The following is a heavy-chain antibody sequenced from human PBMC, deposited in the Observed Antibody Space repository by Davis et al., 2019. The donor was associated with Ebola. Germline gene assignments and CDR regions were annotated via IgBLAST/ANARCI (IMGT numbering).Heavy chain of an antibody. Sequence: AASVKVSCKASGGIFSDYTVNWVRLAPGQGLEWMGGIIPVFRTASYAQKLQGRVTMTTDTSTSTAYMELRSLRSDDTAVYYCARYHREGYFDYWGQGTLVTVSS. CDR2: IIPVFRTA. D-gene: IGHD3-22*01. CDR1: GGIFSDYT. J-gene: IGHJ4*02. CDR3: ARYHREGYFDY. V-gene: IGHV1-69*05.